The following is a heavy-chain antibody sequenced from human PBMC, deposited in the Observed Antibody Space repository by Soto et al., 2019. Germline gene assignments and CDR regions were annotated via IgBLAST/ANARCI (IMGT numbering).Heavy chain of an antibody. Sequence: SVKVSCKASGGTFSSYAISWVRQAPGQGLEWMGGIIPIFGTANYAQKFQGRVTITADESTSTAYMELSSLRSEDTAVYYCASGDSRYSYGYYYYGMDVWGQGTTVTVSS. CDR3: ASGDSRYSYGYYYYGMDV. D-gene: IGHD5-18*01. V-gene: IGHV1-69*13. CDR1: GGTFSSYA. CDR2: IIPIFGTA. J-gene: IGHJ6*02.